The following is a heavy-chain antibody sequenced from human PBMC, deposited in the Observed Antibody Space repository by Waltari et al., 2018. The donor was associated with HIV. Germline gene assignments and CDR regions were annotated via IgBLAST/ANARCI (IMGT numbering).Heavy chain of an antibody. CDR3: ATTPDYDYGDFWGY. Sequence: EMQLVESGGGLVQPGESLRLSCAASGFSVSTKYMSWVRQAPGKGLECVSLIYSGGSTFYAHSVNLRFTISRDNSKNTLYLQMDSLRVEDTAVYYCATTPDYDYGDFWGYWGQGTLVTVSS. J-gene: IGHJ4*02. CDR1: GFSVSTKY. V-gene: IGHV3-66*01. CDR2: IYSGGST. D-gene: IGHD3-16*01.